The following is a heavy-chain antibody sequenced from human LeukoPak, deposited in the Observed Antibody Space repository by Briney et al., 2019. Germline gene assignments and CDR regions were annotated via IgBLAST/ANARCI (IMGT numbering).Heavy chain of an antibody. CDR2: IYPRDGST. J-gene: IGHJ4*02. Sequence: GASVKVSCKLSGYSFTSNYIHWVRQAPGQGLEWMGMIYPRDGSTSYAQRFQDRVTVTRDTSTSTVHMELSGLRSEDMAVYYCARDQEGFDYWGQGTLVTVSS. CDR3: ARDQEGFDY. CDR1: GYSFTSNY. V-gene: IGHV1-46*01.